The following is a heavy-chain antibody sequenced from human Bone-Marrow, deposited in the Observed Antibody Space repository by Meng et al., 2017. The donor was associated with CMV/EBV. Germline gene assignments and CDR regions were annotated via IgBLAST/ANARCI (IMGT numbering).Heavy chain of an antibody. J-gene: IGHJ4*01. CDR3: ANELGYNWNYDY. CDR2: ISYDGSHK. CDR1: GFTFDDYG. Sequence: GESLKISCAASGFTFDDYGMSWVRQAPGKGLEWVAVISYDGSHKYYADFVKGRFTISRDNSKNTLNLQMNSLRAEDTAVYYCANELGYNWNYDYWGQGKLVTGSS. D-gene: IGHD1-7*01. V-gene: IGHV3-30*18.